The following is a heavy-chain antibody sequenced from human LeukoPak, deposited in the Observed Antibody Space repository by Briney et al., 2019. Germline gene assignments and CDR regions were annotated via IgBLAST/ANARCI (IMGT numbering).Heavy chain of an antibody. J-gene: IGHJ4*02. V-gene: IGHV3-23*01. CDR1: GFIFSSHG. Sequence: GGSLRLSCAASGFIFSSHGMNWVRQAPGKGLEWVSGVSPSGDITYYADSVKGRFTISRDNSKNRVYLQMNSLRADDTAVYYCAKDKGVAGHDYWGQGTLVTVSS. D-gene: IGHD3-3*01. CDR3: AKDKGVAGHDY. CDR2: VSPSGDIT.